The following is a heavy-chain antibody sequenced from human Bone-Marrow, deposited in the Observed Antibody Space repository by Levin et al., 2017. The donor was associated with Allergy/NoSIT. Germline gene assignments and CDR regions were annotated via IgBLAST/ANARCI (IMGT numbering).Heavy chain of an antibody. CDR3: ARTGRGHPSWYFDI. CDR2: MSVGGDII. CDR1: GFTFSSFA. J-gene: IGHJ2*01. Sequence: PGGSLRLSCAASGFTFSSFAMSWVRQGPGMRLEWVSSMSVGGDIIYYADSVQGRFTISRDNSKNTLYLEMTSLRADDTAVYSCARTGRGHPSWYFDIWGRGTLVTVSS. V-gene: IGHV3-23*01. D-gene: IGHD3/OR15-3a*01.